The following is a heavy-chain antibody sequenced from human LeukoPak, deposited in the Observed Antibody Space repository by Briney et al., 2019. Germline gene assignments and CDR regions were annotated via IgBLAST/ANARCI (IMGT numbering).Heavy chain of an antibody. CDR3: AKDALESATVGNDAFDI. V-gene: IGHV3-23*01. CDR2: ISGSGGST. J-gene: IGHJ3*02. CDR1: GFTFYDYG. Sequence: GGSLRLSCAASGFTFYDYGMSWVRQAPGKGLEWVSAISGSGGSTYYADSVKGRFTISRDNSKNTLYLQMNSLRAEDTAVYYCAKDALESATVGNDAFDIWGQGTMVTVSS. D-gene: IGHD4-17*01.